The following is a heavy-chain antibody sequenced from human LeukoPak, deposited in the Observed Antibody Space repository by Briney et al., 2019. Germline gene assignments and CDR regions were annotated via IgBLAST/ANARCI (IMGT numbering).Heavy chain of an antibody. Sequence: GGSLRLSCAASGFTFSSYWMNWVRQAPGKGLEWVSYISSSSSTIYYADSVKGRFTISRDNAKNSLYLQMNSLRAEDTAVYYCARGPGYCSSTSCYGGRGVTEYWGQGTLVTVSS. CDR2: ISSSSSTI. V-gene: IGHV3-48*01. D-gene: IGHD2-2*01. CDR3: ARGPGYCSSTSCYGGRGVTEY. J-gene: IGHJ4*02. CDR1: GFTFSSYW.